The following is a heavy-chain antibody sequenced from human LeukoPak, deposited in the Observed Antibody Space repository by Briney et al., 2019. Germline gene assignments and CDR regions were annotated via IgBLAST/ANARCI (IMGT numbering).Heavy chain of an antibody. CDR3: ARDPTGYYYYYYMDV. CDR1: GGSISSGGYY. Sequence: SETLSLTCTVSGGSISSGGYYWSWIRQPPGKGLEWIGYIYHSGSTYYNPSLKSRVTISVDRSKNQFSLKLSSVTAADTAVYYCARDPTGYYYYYYMDVWGKGTTVTVSS. J-gene: IGHJ6*03. V-gene: IGHV4-30-2*01. CDR2: IYHSGST.